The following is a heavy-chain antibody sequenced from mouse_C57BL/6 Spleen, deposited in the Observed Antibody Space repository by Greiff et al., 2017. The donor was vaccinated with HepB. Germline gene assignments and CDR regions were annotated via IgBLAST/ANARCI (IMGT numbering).Heavy chain of an antibody. CDR2: IDPSDSET. V-gene: IGHV1-52*01. CDR1: GYTFTSYW. D-gene: IGHD1-1*01. Sequence: QVQLQQPGAELVRPGSSVKLSCKASGYTFTSYWMHWVKQRPIQGLEWIGNIDPSDSETHYNQKFKDKATLTVDKSSSTAYMQLSSLTSEDSAVYYCARVGPLLYYFDYWGQGTTLTVSS. J-gene: IGHJ2*01. CDR3: ARVGPLLYYFDY.